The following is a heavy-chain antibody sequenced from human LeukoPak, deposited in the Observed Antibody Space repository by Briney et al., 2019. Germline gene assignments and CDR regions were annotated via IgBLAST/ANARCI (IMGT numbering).Heavy chain of an antibody. D-gene: IGHD4-11*01. CDR1: GYTFTSYD. J-gene: IGHJ6*02. V-gene: IGHV1-8*01. CDR2: MSPNSGNT. CDR3: ARSYSSYYYYGMDV. Sequence: GASVKVSCKASGYTFTSYDINWMRQATGQGLEWMGWMSPNSGNTGYAQKFQGRVTITADESTSTAYMELSSLRSEDTAVYYCARSYSSYYYYGMDVWGQGTTVTVSS.